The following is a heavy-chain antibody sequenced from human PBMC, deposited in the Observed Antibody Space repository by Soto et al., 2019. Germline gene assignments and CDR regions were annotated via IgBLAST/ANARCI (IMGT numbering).Heavy chain of an antibody. D-gene: IGHD6-13*01. CDR3: ARGISYYCSWYDPHTLFAA. V-gene: IGHV4-30-4*01. Sequence: SETLSLTWNVSGGPINSPDYYWSWIRQSPGKGLEWIGYLYFNGGTQYNPSLRTPVSMSLDTSKKHFSLKMRSVTAADTAVYYCARGISYYCSWYDPHTLFAAWGQRALVPVSS. J-gene: IGHJ1*01. CDR1: GGPINSPDYY. CDR2: LYFNGGT.